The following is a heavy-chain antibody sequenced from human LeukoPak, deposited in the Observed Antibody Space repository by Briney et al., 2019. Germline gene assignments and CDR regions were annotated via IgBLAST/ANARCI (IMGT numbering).Heavy chain of an antibody. J-gene: IGHJ6*03. D-gene: IGHD6-6*01. CDR2: INPNGGST. Sequence: ASVKVSCKASGYTFTSYYMHWVRQAPGQGLEWMGIINPNGGSTSYAQKFQGRVTMTRDTSTSTVYMELSSLRSEDTAVYYCARDLSRRGLYSSSSDYYYMDVWGKGTTVTVSS. CDR3: ARDLSRRGLYSSSSDYYYMDV. CDR1: GYTFTSYY. V-gene: IGHV1-46*01.